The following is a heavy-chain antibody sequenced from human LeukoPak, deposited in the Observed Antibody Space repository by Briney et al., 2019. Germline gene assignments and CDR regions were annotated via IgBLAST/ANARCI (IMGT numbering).Heavy chain of an antibody. J-gene: IGHJ4*02. CDR3: AREWYDYGGNSGDAYGY. V-gene: IGHV3-7*01. CDR2: IKQGGSEK. Sequence: GGSLRLSCAASGFTFSSYWVSWVRQAPGKGLEWVANIKQGGSEKYYVDSVKGRFTISRDNAKNSLYLQMNRLRDEDTGVYYGAREWYDYGGNSGDAYGYWGQGTLVTVSS. D-gene: IGHD4-23*01. CDR1: GFTFSSYW.